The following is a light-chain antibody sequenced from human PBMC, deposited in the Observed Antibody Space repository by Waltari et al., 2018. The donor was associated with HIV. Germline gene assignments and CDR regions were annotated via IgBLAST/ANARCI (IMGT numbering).Light chain of an antibody. CDR3: HGWDRGTDHHV. CDR2: NGS. J-gene: IGLJ1*01. CDR1: NIGSKR. V-gene: IGLV3-21*02. Sequence: SYVLTQPPSVSVAPGQTARITCGGNNIGSKRVHWYKQKPGQAPVLVVYNGSDRPSGIPERFAGSNAGNTATLTITGVEAGDEADYYCHGWDRGTDHHVFGTGTKVTVL.